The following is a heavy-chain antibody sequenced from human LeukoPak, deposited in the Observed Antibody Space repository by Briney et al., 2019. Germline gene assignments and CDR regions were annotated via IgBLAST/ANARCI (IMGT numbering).Heavy chain of an antibody. D-gene: IGHD1-1*01. CDR1: GYAIRSGYH. V-gene: IGHV4-38-2*02. CDR3: ARVNWVPDY. Sequence: SETLSLTCTVSGYAIRSGYHWGWTRQPPGKGLELIAIIHRSGSTYHNPSLKSRVTMSVDTSKNQFSLILNSVTAADTAVYYCARVNWVPDYWGQGTLVTVSS. J-gene: IGHJ4*02. CDR2: IHRSGST.